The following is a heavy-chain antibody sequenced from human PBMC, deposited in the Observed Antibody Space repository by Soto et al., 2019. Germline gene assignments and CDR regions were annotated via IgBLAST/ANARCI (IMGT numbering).Heavy chain of an antibody. Sequence: LSLTCTVSGGSISFYFWNWVQQPAGKGLEWIGRIFTSGSTNYNPSLKSRVTMSIDTSKSQFSLKLSSVTAADTAVYYCARISQRVKPRAMDAFDIWGQGTVVTVSS. CDR2: IFTSGST. D-gene: IGHD2-2*01. CDR1: GGSISFYF. V-gene: IGHV4-4*07. J-gene: IGHJ3*02. CDR3: ARISQRVKPRAMDAFDI.